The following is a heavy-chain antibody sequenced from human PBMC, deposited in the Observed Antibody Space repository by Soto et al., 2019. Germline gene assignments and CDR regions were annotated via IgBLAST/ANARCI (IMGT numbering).Heavy chain of an antibody. CDR3: ARRPIAAAAPFDY. V-gene: IGHV4-39*01. D-gene: IGHD6-13*01. CDR2: IYYSGST. J-gene: IGHJ4*02. CDR1: GGSISSSSYY. Sequence: ASETLSLTCTVSGGSISSSSYYWGWIRHPPGKGLEWIGSIYYSGSTYYNPSLKSRVTISVDTSKNQFSLKLSSVTAADTAVYYCARRPIAAAAPFDYWGQGTLVTVSS.